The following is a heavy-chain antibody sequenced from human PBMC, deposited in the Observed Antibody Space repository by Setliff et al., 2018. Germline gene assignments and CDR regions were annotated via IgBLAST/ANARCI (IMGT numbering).Heavy chain of an antibody. V-gene: IGHV3-21*01. D-gene: IGHD6-19*01. J-gene: IGHJ4*02. CDR2: ISDTSAFI. CDR1: GLTLTPYT. CDR3: ATSDWYAAFDH. Sequence: GGSLRLSCAASGLTLTPYTMTWVREAPGKGTEWVSSISDTSAFIYYADSVKGRFTISRDNASNSVYRQMNSLRAEDAAVYYCATSDWYAAFDHWGQGTLVTVSS.